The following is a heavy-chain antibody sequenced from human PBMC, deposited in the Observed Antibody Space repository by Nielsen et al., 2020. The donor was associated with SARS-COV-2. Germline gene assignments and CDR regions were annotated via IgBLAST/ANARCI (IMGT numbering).Heavy chain of an antibody. CDR3: AGFMAQFEY. J-gene: IGHJ4*02. V-gene: IGHV4-38-2*02. CDR1: GRSFSRGYY. CDR2: IYQTGST. Sequence: SETLSLTCTVSGRSFSRGYYWGWIRQPPGKGLEWIGNIYQTGSTFYNPSLKSRVTISADTSNNQFSLKLNSVTAADTAVYYCAGFMAQFEYWGQGTLVTVSS. D-gene: IGHD3-10*01.